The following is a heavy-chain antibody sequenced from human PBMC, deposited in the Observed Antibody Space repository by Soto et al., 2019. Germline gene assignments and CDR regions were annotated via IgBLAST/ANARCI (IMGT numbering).Heavy chain of an antibody. Sequence: EVQLLESGGGLVQPGGSLGLSCAASGFTFSSYDMSWVRQAPGKGMEYVSSISVTGSGTYYADSVKGRFTISRDNSKNTLYLQMNSLRVEDTAVYYCARTTTTKSRDYWGQGTLFTVSS. V-gene: IGHV3-23*01. D-gene: IGHD4-17*01. CDR1: GFTFSSYD. J-gene: IGHJ4*02. CDR2: ISVTGSGT. CDR3: ARTTTTKSRDY.